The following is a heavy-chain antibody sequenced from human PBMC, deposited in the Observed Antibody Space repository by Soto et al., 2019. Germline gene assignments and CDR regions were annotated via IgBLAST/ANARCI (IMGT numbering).Heavy chain of an antibody. CDR3: ARDNMGWLRSLEDYYGMDV. J-gene: IGHJ6*02. CDR1: GGSISSSNW. Sequence: SETLSLTCAVSGGSISSSNWWSWVRQPPGKGLEWIGEIYHSGSTNYNPSLKSRVTISVDKSKNQFSLKLSSVTAADTAVYYCARDNMGWLRSLEDYYGMDVWGQGTTVTVSS. CDR2: IYHSGST. V-gene: IGHV4-4*02. D-gene: IGHD3-3*01.